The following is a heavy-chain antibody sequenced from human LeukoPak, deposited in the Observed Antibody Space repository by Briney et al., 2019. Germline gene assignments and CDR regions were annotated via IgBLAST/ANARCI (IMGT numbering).Heavy chain of an antibody. Sequence: SLTCTVSGGSISSGDYYWSWIRQPPGKGLEWIGYIYYSGSTYYNPSLKSRLTISVDTSKNQFSLRLSSVTAADTAVYYCAREGVVGATTPFDYWGQGTLVTVSS. CDR1: GGSISSGDYY. D-gene: IGHD1-26*01. V-gene: IGHV4-30-4*08. J-gene: IGHJ4*02. CDR2: IYYSGST. CDR3: AREGVVGATTPFDY.